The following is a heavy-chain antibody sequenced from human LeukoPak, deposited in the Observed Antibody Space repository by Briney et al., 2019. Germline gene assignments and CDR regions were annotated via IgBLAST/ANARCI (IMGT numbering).Heavy chain of an antibody. J-gene: IGHJ5*02. CDR2: IYPGDSDT. CDR3: AIAYMVREMAYWFDP. Sequence: GESLKISRRGSGYDFSSYWIGWVRQMPGKGLEWMGIIYPGDSDTRYSPSFQGQVTISADKSISTAYLQWSSLQASDTAMYYCAIAYMVREMAYWFDPWGQGTLVTVSS. V-gene: IGHV5-51*01. CDR1: GYDFSSYW. D-gene: IGHD3-10*01.